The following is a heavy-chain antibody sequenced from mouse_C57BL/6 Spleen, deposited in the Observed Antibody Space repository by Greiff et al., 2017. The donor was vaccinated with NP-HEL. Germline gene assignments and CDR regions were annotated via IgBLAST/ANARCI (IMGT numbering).Heavy chain of an antibody. CDR3: ARGTGTRYFDY. J-gene: IGHJ2*01. Sequence: QVHVKQSGAELVRPGTSVKVSCTASGYAFTNYLIEWVKQRPGQGLEWIGVINPGSGGTTYNEKFQGKATLTADKASSTAYMQLSSLTSEDSAVYFFARGTGTRYFDYWGQGTTLTVSS. D-gene: IGHD4-1*01. CDR2: INPGSGGT. V-gene: IGHV1-54*01. CDR1: GYAFTNYL.